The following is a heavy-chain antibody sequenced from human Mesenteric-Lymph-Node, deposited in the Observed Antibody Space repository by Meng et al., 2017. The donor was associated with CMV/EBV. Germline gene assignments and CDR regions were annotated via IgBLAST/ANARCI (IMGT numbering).Heavy chain of an antibody. CDR2: ISDDGSST. CDR1: GFTFSSYW. V-gene: IGHV3-74*01. J-gene: IGHJ3*02. CDR3: AKSRGYNYGPDVFDI. D-gene: IGHD5-18*01. Sequence: GGSLRLSCAASGFTFSSYWMHWVRQAPGKGLVWVSRISDDGSSTNYADSVKGRFTISRDNAKNTLSLQMNSLRAEDTALYYCAKSRGYNYGPDVFDIWGQGTMVTVSS.